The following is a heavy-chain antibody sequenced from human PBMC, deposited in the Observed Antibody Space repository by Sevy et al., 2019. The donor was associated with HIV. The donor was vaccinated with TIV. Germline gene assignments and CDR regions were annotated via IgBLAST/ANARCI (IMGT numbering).Heavy chain of an antibody. CDR2: IKQDGSDE. J-gene: IGHJ3*02. CDR1: GFTFSSYW. CDR3: ARSRGWRDAFDI. Sequence: GGSLRLSCAASGFTFSSYWMTWVRQAPGKGLEWVANIKQDGSDEYYVDSVKGRFTISRDNAKNSLYLQMNSLRGEDTAVYYCARSRGWRDAFDIWGHGTMVTVSS. V-gene: IGHV3-7*01. D-gene: IGHD3-10*01.